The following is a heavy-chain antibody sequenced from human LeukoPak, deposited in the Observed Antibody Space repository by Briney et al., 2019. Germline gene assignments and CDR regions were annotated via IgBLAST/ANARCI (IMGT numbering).Heavy chain of an antibody. V-gene: IGHV1-18*01. CDR2: ISAYNGNT. J-gene: IGHJ4*02. CDR1: GYTFTSYG. D-gene: IGHD3-10*01. Sequence: GASVKVSCKASGYTFTSYGISWVRQAPGQGLEWMGWISAYNGNTNYAQKLQGRVTMTTDTSTSTAYMELRSLRSDDTAVYYCAREGGNTYYYGSGSLGAYYFDYWGQGTLVTVSS. CDR3: AREGGNTYYYGSGSLGAYYFDY.